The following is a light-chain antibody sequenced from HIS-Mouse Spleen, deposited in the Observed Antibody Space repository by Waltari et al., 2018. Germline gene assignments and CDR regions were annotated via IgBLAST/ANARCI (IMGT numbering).Light chain of an antibody. CDR1: QSVSSY. CDR2: DAS. V-gene: IGKV3-11*01. CDR3: QQRSNSFT. J-gene: IGKJ3*01. Sequence: EIVLTQSPATLSLSPGDRATLSCRASQSVSSYLAWYQQKPGQAPRLLIYDASNRATGIPARFSGSGSGTDFTLTISSLEPEDFAVYYCQQRSNSFTFGPGTKVDIK.